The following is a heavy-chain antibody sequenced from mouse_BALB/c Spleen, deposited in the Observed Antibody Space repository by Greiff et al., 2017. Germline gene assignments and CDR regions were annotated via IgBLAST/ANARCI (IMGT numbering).Heavy chain of an antibody. Sequence: EVKVIESGGGLVQPGGSLKLSCAASGFDFSRYWMSWVRQAPGKGLEWIGEINPDSSTINYTPSLKDKFIISRDNAKNTLYLQMSKVRSEDTALYYCARKRAYYRYDGYFDVWGAGTTVTVSS. CDR3: ARKRAYYRYDGYFDV. J-gene: IGHJ1*01. CDR1: GFDFSRYW. CDR2: INPDSSTI. D-gene: IGHD2-14*01. V-gene: IGHV4-1*02.